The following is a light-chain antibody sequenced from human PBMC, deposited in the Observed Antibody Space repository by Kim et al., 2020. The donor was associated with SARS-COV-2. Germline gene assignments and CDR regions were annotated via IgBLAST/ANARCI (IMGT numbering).Light chain of an antibody. J-gene: IGKJ3*01. CDR2: AAS. Sequence: IQMTQSPSSLSASVGDRVTITCRTSQSISSHLNWYHQKPGRAPKLLISAASTLQGGVPSRFSGSGSETDFTLTISSLQPEDFATYFCQQSYISPFTFGPGTKVDIK. V-gene: IGKV1-39*01. CDR3: QQSYISPFT. CDR1: QSISSH.